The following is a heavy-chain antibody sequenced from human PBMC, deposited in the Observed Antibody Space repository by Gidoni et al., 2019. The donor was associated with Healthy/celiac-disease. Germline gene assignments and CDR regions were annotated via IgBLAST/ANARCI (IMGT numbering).Heavy chain of an antibody. Sequence: QVQLQESGPGLVKPSGTLSLTCAVSGGSISSSHWWMWAGQPTGKGPEWIGEIYHSGSTNYNPSLKRRVSISVDKSKNQFSLKLSSVTAADTAVYYCARDPQGDILTCYALRYYYYGMDVWGQGTTVTVSS. CDR1: GGSISSSHW. J-gene: IGHJ6*02. CDR3: ARDPQGDILTCYALRYYYYGMDV. CDR2: IYHSGST. V-gene: IGHV4-4*02. D-gene: IGHD3-9*01.